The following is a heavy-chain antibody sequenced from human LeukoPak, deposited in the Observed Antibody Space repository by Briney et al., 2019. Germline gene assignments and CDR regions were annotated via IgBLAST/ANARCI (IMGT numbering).Heavy chain of an antibody. CDR1: GGSITSTNY. V-gene: IGHV4-4*02. CDR3: AREGGPYRPLDY. J-gene: IGHJ4*02. CDR2: VNLQGST. Sequence: SGTLSLTCGVSGGSITSTNYWTWVRQPPGKGLEWIGEVNLQGSTNYNPSLMGRVAISVDMSENHISLQLTSVTAADTAVYYCAREGGPYRPLDYSGQGTLVTVSS.